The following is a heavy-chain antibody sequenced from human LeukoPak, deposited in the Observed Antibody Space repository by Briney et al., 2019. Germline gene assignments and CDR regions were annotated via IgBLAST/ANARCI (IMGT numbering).Heavy chain of an antibody. Sequence: GESLNLSWKGSVYSFTSYWIGWVRQMPGKGLEWMGIIYPGDSDTRYSPSFQGQATTSADKSISTAYLQWSSLKASDTAMYYCARAGSRAYYYMDVWGKGTTVTVSS. J-gene: IGHJ6*03. CDR3: ARAGSRAYYYMDV. V-gene: IGHV5-51*01. CDR2: IYPGDSDT. CDR1: VYSFTSYW. D-gene: IGHD6-25*01.